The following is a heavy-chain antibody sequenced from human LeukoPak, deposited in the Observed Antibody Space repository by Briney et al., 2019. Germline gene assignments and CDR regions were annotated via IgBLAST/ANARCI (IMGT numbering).Heavy chain of an antibody. CDR3: SRDLSLGAPQGFDY. D-gene: IGHD1-26*01. V-gene: IGHV3-21*01. CDR2: ISSGSDYI. Sequence: GGSLRLSRTASGFTLRRYSFNWVRQAPGKGLEWVSTISSGSDYIYYADSVWGRFTISRDNAEGSLYLQMNSLRAEDTAVYYCSRDLSLGAPQGFDYWGRGTLVTVSS. J-gene: IGHJ4*02. CDR1: GFTLRRYS.